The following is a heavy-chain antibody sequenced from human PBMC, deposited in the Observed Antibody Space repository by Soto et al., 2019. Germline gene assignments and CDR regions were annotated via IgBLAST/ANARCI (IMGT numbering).Heavy chain of an antibody. D-gene: IGHD2-21*01. Sequence: PGGSLRLSCAASGFTFSSYAMHWVRQAPGKGLEWVAVISYDGSNKYYADSVKGRFTISRDNSKNTLYLQMNSLRAEDTAVYYCASPARSYFGDGFDIWGQGTMVTVSS. V-gene: IGHV3-30-3*01. CDR2: ISYDGSNK. CDR3: ASPARSYFGDGFDI. J-gene: IGHJ3*02. CDR1: GFTFSSYA.